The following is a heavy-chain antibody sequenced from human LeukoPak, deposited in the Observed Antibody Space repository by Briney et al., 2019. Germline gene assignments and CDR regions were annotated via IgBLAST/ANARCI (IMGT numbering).Heavy chain of an antibody. CDR3: ARGEETVNTPYFVY. D-gene: IGHD4-11*01. J-gene: IGHJ4*02. Sequence: GASVKVSCKASGYTFTSYGISWVRQAPGQGLEWMGWINANSGGTNFAQNFQGSVTMTRDTSISTAYMELYRLASDDTAVYYCARGEETVNTPYFVYWGQGSLVTVSS. CDR2: INANSGGT. CDR1: GYTFTSYG. V-gene: IGHV1-2*02.